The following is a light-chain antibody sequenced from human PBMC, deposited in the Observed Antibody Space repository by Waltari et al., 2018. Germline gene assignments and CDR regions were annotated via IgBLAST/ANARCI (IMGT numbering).Light chain of an antibody. CDR2: NES. J-gene: IGKJ2*01. CDR3: HQYGSSPYT. CDR1: QSVSGTY. V-gene: IGKV3-20*01. Sequence: EIVLTQSPGTLSLSPRERATLSCRASQSVSGTYLAWYQQKPGQAPRLLIYNESRRASGIPDRFSGSGSGTDFTLTISRLEPEDFGVYYCHQYGSSPYTFGQGTNLEIK.